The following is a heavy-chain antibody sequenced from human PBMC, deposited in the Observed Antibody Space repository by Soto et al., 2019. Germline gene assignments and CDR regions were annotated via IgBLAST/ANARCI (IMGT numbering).Heavy chain of an antibody. CDR2: INGGGVST. CDR3: ARGECVGGSCYVDY. V-gene: IGHV3-23*01. Sequence: SGGSLRLSCAASGFTFRNYAMSWVRQAPGKGLEWVSAINGGGVSTYYADSVKGRFTISRDQSKNTIYLQMDSLRVEDTAVYYCARGECVGGSCYVDYWGQGTLVTVSS. CDR1: GFTFRNYA. J-gene: IGHJ4*02. D-gene: IGHD2-15*01.